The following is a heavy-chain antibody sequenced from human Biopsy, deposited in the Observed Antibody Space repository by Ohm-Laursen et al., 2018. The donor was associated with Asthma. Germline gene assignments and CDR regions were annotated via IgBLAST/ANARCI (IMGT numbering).Heavy chain of an antibody. CDR2: ISHDGTTE. J-gene: IGHJ4*02. CDR1: GFTFSSYG. Sequence: SLRLSCTASGFTFSSYGMNWVRQAPGKGLEWVAIISHDGTTEYYADSVKGRFTISRDNSRDTVSLQMNSLRADDTAVYYCAKGWYFDSWGQGTQVSVSS. CDR3: AKGWYFDS. V-gene: IGHV3-30*18. D-gene: IGHD6-13*01.